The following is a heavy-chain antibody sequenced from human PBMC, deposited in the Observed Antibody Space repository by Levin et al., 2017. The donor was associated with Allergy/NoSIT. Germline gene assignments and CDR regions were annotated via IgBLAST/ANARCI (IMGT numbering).Heavy chain of an antibody. CDR2: INSDGSST. J-gene: IGHJ3*02. V-gene: IGHV3-74*01. Sequence: GGSLRLSCEASGFTFSDYWMHWVRQAPGKGLVWVSRINSDGSSTAYADSVKGRFTISRANAKNTLYLQMNSPRAGDTAVYYCAGEPRSAFDIWGQGTMVTVSS. CDR1: GFTFSDYW. D-gene: IGHD6-13*01. CDR3: AGEPRSAFDI.